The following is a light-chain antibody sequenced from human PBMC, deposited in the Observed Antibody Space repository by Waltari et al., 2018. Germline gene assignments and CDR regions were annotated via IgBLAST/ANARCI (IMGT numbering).Light chain of an antibody. CDR2: GQN. J-gene: IGLJ3*02. Sequence: SSELTQDPAVSVALGQTVRITCQGDSLRRYYAHGHQQKPAPAPILLVFGQNNRPSGIPYRFSGSTSGDTASLTITGARAEDDADYYCSCRENTGFHWVFGGGTKLTVL. V-gene: IGLV3-19*01. CDR3: SCRENTGFHWV. CDR1: SLRRYY.